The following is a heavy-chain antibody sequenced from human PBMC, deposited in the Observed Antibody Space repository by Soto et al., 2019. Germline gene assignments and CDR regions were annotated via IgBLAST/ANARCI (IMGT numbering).Heavy chain of an antibody. J-gene: IGHJ4*02. CDR2: IYYSGST. CDR3: ARGQRDLDDY. CDR1: GGSISSSSYC. Sequence: PSETLSLTCTVSGGSISSSSYCWGWIRQPPGKGLEWIGSIYYSGSTYYNPSLKSRVTISVDTSKNQFSLKLRSDDTAVYYCARGQRDLDDYWGQGTLVTVSS. V-gene: IGHV4-39*07.